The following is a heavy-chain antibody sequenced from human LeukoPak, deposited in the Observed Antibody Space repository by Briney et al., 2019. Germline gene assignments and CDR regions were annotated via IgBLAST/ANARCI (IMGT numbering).Heavy chain of an antibody. J-gene: IGHJ4*02. Sequence: ASVKVSCKASGYTFTGYYMHWVRQAPGQGLEWMGIIYPSGGSTSYAQKFQGRVTMTRDMSTSTVYMELSSLRSEDTAVYYCARDSRIAAAGTTPLYFDYWGQGTLVTVSS. V-gene: IGHV1-46*01. CDR3: ARDSRIAAAGTTPLYFDY. CDR1: GYTFTGYY. D-gene: IGHD6-13*01. CDR2: IYPSGGST.